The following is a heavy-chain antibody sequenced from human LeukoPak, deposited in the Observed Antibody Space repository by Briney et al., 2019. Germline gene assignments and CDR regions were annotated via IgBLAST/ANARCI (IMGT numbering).Heavy chain of an antibody. Sequence: PGGSLRLSCAASGFTFSSYWMNWVRQAPGKGLEWVANIRQDGSEKYYVDSVKGRFTISRDNAKNSLYLQMNSLRAEDTAVYYCARDYYGSGSYYNHFDYWGQGTLVTVSS. V-gene: IGHV3-7*01. CDR2: IRQDGSEK. D-gene: IGHD3-10*01. CDR3: ARDYYGSGSYYNHFDY. J-gene: IGHJ4*02. CDR1: GFTFSSYW.